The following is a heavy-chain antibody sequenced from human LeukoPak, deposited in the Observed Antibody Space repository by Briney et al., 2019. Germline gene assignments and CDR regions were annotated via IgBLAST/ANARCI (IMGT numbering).Heavy chain of an antibody. CDR2: IHHGGST. J-gene: IGHJ6*02. CDR1: GDSISSSKW. Sequence: PSETLSLTCAVSGDSISSSKWWSWVRQAPGKGLEWIGEIHHGGSTNYNPSLKSRVTISVDKSKNQFSLKMSSVIAADTAVYYCARSRDTTNYYGMDVWGQGTTVTVSS. V-gene: IGHV4-4*02. D-gene: IGHD1-26*01. CDR3: ARSRDTTNYYGMDV.